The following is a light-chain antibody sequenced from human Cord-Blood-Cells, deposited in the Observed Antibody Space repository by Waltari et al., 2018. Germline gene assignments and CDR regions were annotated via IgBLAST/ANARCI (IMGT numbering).Light chain of an antibody. J-gene: IGLJ3*02. CDR2: EGS. V-gene: IGLV2-23*01. CDR3: CSYAGSSTSWV. CDR1: SSDVGSYNL. Sequence: QSALTQPASVSGSPGQSITISCTGTSSDVGSYNLVSWYQPHPGKAPQLMIYEGSKRPSGVFNRFSGSKSGNTASLTISGLQAEDEADYYCCSYAGSSTSWVFGGGTKLTVL.